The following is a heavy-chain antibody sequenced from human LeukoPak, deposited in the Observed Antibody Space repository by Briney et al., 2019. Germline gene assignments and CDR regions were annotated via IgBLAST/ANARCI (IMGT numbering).Heavy chain of an antibody. CDR3: AGGYYDILTGAPTYYYYGMDV. Sequence: PGGSLRLSCAASGFTVSSNYMSWVRQAPGKGLEWVSVIYSGGSTYYADSVKGRFTISRDNSKNTLYLQMNSLRAEDTAVYYCAGGYYDILTGAPTYYYYGMDVWGQGTTVTVSS. CDR2: IYSGGST. D-gene: IGHD3-9*01. CDR1: GFTVSSNY. J-gene: IGHJ6*02. V-gene: IGHV3-53*01.